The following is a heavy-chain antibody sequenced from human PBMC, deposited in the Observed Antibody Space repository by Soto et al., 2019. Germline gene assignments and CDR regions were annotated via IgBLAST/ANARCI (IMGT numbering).Heavy chain of an antibody. J-gene: IGHJ6*02. D-gene: IGHD6-19*01. CDR2: ISYDGSNK. V-gene: IGHV3-30*18. CDR3: AKDQLGSGWHRTYGMDV. CDR1: GFTFSTYG. Sequence: QVQLVESGGGVVQPGRSLRLSCAASGFTFSTYGIHWVRQAPGKWLEWGSVISYDGSNKYYADPVKGRFTISRDNSKNTLYLQMNSLRAEDTAVYYCAKDQLGSGWHRTYGMDVWGQGTTVTVSS.